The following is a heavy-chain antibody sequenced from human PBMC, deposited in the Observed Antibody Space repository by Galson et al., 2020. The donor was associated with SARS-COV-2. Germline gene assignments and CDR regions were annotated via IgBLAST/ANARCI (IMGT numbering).Heavy chain of an antibody. CDR3: ATENMVIAIRFRYVRDV. V-gene: IGHV1-24*01. CDR1: GYTLTELS. D-gene: IGHD2-21*01. CDR2: FDPEDGET. Sequence: ASVKVSCKVSGYTLTELSLHWVRQAPGKGLEWMGGFDPEDGETIYAQKFQGRVTMTEDTSTDTAYMELSSLGSDDTAVYYCATENMVIAIRFRYVRDVWGQGTTVTVSA. J-gene: IGHJ6*01.